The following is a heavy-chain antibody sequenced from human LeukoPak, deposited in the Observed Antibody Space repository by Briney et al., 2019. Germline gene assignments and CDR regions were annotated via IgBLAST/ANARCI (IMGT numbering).Heavy chain of an antibody. CDR1: GFTFDGYA. V-gene: IGHV3-9*01. D-gene: IGHD6-6*01. CDR3: ARSIAARRSFDY. CDR2: ISWNSGSI. J-gene: IGHJ4*02. Sequence: PGGSLRLSCAASGFTFDGYAMHWVRQVPGKGLEWVSGISWNSGSIGYADSVKGRLTISRDNAKNSLYLQMNSLRPEDTALYYCARSIAARRSFDYWGQGTLVTVSS.